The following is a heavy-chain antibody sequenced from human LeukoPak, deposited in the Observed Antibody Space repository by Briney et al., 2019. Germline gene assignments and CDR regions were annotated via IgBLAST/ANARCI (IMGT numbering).Heavy chain of an antibody. CDR3: TTGSSGSYYDSSGYSPFGY. D-gene: IGHD3-22*01. CDR1: GFTFSNAW. Sequence: GGSLRLSCAASGFTFSNAWMSWVRQAPGKGLEWVGRIKSKTDGGTTDYAAPVKGRFTISRDDSKNTLYLQMNSLKTEDTAVYYCTTGSSGSYYDSSGYSPFGYWGQGTLVTVSS. CDR2: IKSKTDGGTT. J-gene: IGHJ4*02. V-gene: IGHV3-15*01.